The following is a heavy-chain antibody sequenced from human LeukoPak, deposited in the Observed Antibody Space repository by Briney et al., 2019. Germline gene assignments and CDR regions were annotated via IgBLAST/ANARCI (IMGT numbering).Heavy chain of an antibody. CDR2: IKQDGSEK. J-gene: IGHJ4*02. CDR3: ARGGDPDY. Sequence: PGGSLRLSCAASRFTFSSYWMSWVRQAPGKGLEWVANIKQDGSEKYYVDSVRGRFTISRDNAKNSLYLQMNSLRAEDTAVYYCARGGDPDYWGQGTLVTVSS. CDR1: RFTFSSYW. D-gene: IGHD2-21*02. V-gene: IGHV3-7*01.